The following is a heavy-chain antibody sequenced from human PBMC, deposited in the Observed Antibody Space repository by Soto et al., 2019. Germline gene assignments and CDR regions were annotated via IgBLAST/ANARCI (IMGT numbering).Heavy chain of an antibody. CDR2: IIPIFGTT. CDR1: GGTFSNYP. V-gene: IGHV1-69*01. CDR3: EWGLYCGGGCYSHFDY. J-gene: IGHJ4*02. Sequence: VQLVQSGAEVKKPGSSVKVSCKAAGGTFSNYPFIWVRQAPGQGLDWMGGIIPIFGTTDYGQRFQGRVTITPDESTNTAYMELSSLRSDDTAVYYCEWGLYCGGGCYSHFDYWGQGTLVTVSA. D-gene: IGHD2-21*02.